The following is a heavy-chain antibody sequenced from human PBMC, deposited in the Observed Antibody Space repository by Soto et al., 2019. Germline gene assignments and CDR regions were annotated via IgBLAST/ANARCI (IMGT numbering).Heavy chain of an antibody. CDR2: IKSKTDGGTT. Sequence: GGSLRLSCAASGFTFSNAWMNWVRQAPGKGLEWVGRIKSKTDGGTTDYAAPVKGRFTISRDDSKNTLYLQMNSLKTEDTAVYYCTTDPHTYDYVWGSYRYPEANFDYWGQGTLVTVSS. CDR3: TTDPHTYDYVWGSYRYPEANFDY. J-gene: IGHJ4*02. D-gene: IGHD3-16*02. V-gene: IGHV3-15*07. CDR1: GFTFSNAW.